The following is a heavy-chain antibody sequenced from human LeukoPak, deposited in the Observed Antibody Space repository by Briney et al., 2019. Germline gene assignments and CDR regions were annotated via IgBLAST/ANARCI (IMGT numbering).Heavy chain of an antibody. V-gene: IGHV1-18*01. J-gene: IGHJ4*02. Sequence: GASVTVSCKASGYSFISYGISWVRQAPGQGLEWMGSISAYNGNINYAQKLQGRVTMTTDTSTSTAYMELRSLRSDDTAVYYCARGIHYSDSSGYPEYWGQGTLVTVSS. CDR3: ARGIHYSDSSGYPEY. CDR2: ISAYNGNI. CDR1: GYSFISYG. D-gene: IGHD3-22*01.